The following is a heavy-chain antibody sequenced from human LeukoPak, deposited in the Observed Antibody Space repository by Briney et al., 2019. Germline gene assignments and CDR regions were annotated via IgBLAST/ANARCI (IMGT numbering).Heavy chain of an antibody. CDR1: GFTFDDYA. CDR3: ARDPHDYGRYFQH. Sequence: GGSLRLSCAASGFTFDDYAMHWVRQAPGKGLEWVSGISWNSGSIGYADSVKGRFTISRDNAKNSLYLQMNSLRAEDTAVYYCARDPHDYGRYFQHWGQGTLVTVSS. V-gene: IGHV3-9*01. J-gene: IGHJ1*01. CDR2: ISWNSGSI. D-gene: IGHD4-17*01.